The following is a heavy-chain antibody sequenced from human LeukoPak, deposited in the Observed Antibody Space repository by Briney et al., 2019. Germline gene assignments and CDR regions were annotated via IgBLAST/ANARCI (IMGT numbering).Heavy chain of an antibody. V-gene: IGHV3-7*01. D-gene: IGHD2-21*01. Sequence: GGSLRLSCAASGFTFSSYGMHWVRQAPGKGLEWVANIKQDGSEKYYVDSVKGRFTISRDNAKNSLYLQMNSLRAEDTAVYYCARGGVILWSRHDYWGQGTLVTVSS. CDR1: GFTFSSYG. J-gene: IGHJ4*02. CDR3: ARGGVILWSRHDY. CDR2: IKQDGSEK.